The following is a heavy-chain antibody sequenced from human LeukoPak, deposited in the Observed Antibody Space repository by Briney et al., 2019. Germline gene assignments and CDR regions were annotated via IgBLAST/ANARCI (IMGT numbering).Heavy chain of an antibody. CDR1: GFTFSDYY. V-gene: IGHV3-11*01. CDR3: AREGGSGYCSSTSCRYYGMDV. J-gene: IGHJ6*02. D-gene: IGHD2-2*01. Sequence: GGSLRLSCAASGFTFSDYYMSWIRQAPGKGLEWVSYISSSGSTIYYADSVKGRFTISRDNAKNSLYLQMNSLRAEDTAVYYCAREGGSGYCSSTSCRYYGMDVWGQGTTVTVSS. CDR2: ISSSGSTI.